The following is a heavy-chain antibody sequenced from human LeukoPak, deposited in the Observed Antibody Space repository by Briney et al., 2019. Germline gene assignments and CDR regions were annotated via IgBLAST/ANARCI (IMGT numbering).Heavy chain of an antibody. CDR3: AKDIRGGDCHDAFDI. J-gene: IGHJ3*02. D-gene: IGHD2-21*01. V-gene: IGHV3-43D*04. CDR2: ISWDGGST. CDR1: GFTFDDYA. Sequence: PGGTLRLSCAASGFTFDDYAMHWVRQAPGKRLECVSLISWDGGSTYYADSVKGRFTISRDNSKNSLYLQMNSLRAEDTALYYCAKDIRGGDCHDAFDIWRQWTMVTVSS.